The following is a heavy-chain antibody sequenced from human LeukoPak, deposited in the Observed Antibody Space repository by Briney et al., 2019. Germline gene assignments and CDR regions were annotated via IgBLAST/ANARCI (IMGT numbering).Heavy chain of an antibody. CDR2: IYRGGEI. Sequence: GGSLRLSCVASGFTPSSHYMSWVRQAPGRGLEWVSVIYRGGEIYYANSVKGRVTISRDTSKYILYLQMNSLRAEDAAVYYCARGDDYNFFDYWGQGTLVTVSS. CDR1: GFTPSSHY. D-gene: IGHD5-24*01. CDR3: ARGDDYNFFDY. V-gene: IGHV3-53*01. J-gene: IGHJ4*02.